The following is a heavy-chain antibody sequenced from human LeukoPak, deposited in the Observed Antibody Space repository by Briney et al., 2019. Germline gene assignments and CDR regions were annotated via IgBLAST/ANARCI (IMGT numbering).Heavy chain of an antibody. CDR2: ISGSGGST. Sequence: GGSLRLSCAAYGFTFSNYALSWVRQAPGKGLEWVSAISGSGGSTYYADSVKGRFTISRDNSKNTLYLQMNSLRAEDTAVYYCAKDGVPLAAAGANRFDYWGQGTLVTVSS. CDR3: AKDGVPLAAAGANRFDY. D-gene: IGHD6-13*01. J-gene: IGHJ4*02. V-gene: IGHV3-23*01. CDR1: GFTFSNYA.